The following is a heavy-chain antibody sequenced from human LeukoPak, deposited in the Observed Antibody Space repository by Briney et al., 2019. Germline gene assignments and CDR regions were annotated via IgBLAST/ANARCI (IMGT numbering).Heavy chain of an antibody. CDR1: GFTFSSYA. CDR2: IRVSGGST. Sequence: GGSLRLSCAASGFTFSSYAMSWVRQAPGKGLEWVSTIRVSGGSTYYADSVKGRFTISRDNPKNTLYLQMNSLRAEDTAVYYCAKEILGAGSRSLWEWLIDAFDIWGQGTMVTVSS. V-gene: IGHV3-23*01. J-gene: IGHJ3*02. CDR3: AKEILGAGSRSLWEWLIDAFDI. D-gene: IGHD3-10*01.